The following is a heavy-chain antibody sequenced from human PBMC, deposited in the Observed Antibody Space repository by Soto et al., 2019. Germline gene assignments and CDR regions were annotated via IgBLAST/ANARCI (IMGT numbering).Heavy chain of an antibody. CDR2: IIPIFGTA. Sequence: GASVKVSCKASGGTFSSYAISWVRQAPGQGLEWMGGIIPIFGTANYAQKFQGRVTITADESTSTAYMELSSLRSEDTAVYYCANSPGYSNLDDAFDIWGQGTMVTVSS. CDR3: ANSPGYSNLDDAFDI. V-gene: IGHV1-69*13. D-gene: IGHD4-4*01. CDR1: GGTFSSYA. J-gene: IGHJ3*02.